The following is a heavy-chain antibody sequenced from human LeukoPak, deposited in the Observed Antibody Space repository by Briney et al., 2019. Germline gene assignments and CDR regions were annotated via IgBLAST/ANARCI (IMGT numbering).Heavy chain of an antibody. CDR3: AAQLRAIGFDP. J-gene: IGHJ5*02. Sequence: GGSPRLSCEASGFTFDNSGMSWVRQVPGKGLEWVSGINWNGGSIGYADSVKDRFTISRDNARNSLFLQMNSLRAEDTAVYYCAAQLRAIGFDPWGQGTLVTVSS. V-gene: IGHV3-20*04. D-gene: IGHD2-21*01. CDR2: INWNGGSI. CDR1: GFTFDNSG.